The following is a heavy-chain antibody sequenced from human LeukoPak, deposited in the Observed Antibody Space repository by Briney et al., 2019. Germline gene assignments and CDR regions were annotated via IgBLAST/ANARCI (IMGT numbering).Heavy chain of an antibody. J-gene: IGHJ5*02. Sequence: GGSLRLSCAASGFTFSSYSMNWVRQAPGKGLEWVSVIYSGGSTYYADSVKGRFTISRDNSKNTLYLQMNSLRAEDTAVYYCARGVDYGDYGGFDPWGQGTLVTVSS. V-gene: IGHV3-66*01. CDR2: IYSGGST. CDR1: GFTFSSYS. D-gene: IGHD4-17*01. CDR3: ARGVDYGDYGGFDP.